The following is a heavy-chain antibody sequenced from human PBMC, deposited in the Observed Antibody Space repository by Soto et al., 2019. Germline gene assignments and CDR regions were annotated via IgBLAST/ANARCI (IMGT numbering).Heavy chain of an antibody. D-gene: IGHD3-3*01. V-gene: IGHV1-46*03. CDR2: IYPRDGRT. CDR1: GYTFTSDY. J-gene: IGHJ4*02. Sequence: ASVKGACKAAGYTFTSDYGHWGRQAPGQGLEWMGRIYPRDGRTIYAQKFQGRVTMTGDTSTDTAYMELSSLRSEDTAVYYCARLASLPPLSDFWSGYPMYYFDYWGQGTLVTVSS. CDR3: ARLASLPPLSDFWSGYPMYYFDY.